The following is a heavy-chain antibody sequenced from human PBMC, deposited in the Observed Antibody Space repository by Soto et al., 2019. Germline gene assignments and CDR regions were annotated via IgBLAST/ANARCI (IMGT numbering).Heavy chain of an antibody. CDR1: GGSISSGGYS. D-gene: IGHD5-12*01. J-gene: IGHJ4*02. Sequence: QLQLQESGSGLVKPSQTLSLTCAVSGGSISSGGYSWSLIRQPPGEGLEWTGYIYHSGSTYYNPSLKSRVTISVDRSKNQFSLKLSSVTAADTAVYYCAAGGGLPRYYWGQGTLVTVSS. CDR3: AAGGGLPRYY. CDR2: IYHSGST. V-gene: IGHV4-30-2*01.